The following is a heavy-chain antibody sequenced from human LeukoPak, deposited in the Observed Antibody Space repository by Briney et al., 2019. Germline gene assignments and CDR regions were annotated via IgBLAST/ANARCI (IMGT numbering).Heavy chain of an antibody. D-gene: IGHD5-12*01. CDR2: IYYTGST. CDR3: ARRASGHSYFDY. V-gene: IGHV4-59*01. CDR1: GGSISSYY. Sequence: SETLSLTCIVSGGSISSYYWTWIRQPPGKGLEWIGYIYYTGSTKYNPSLKSRVTISVDTSKNQFSLKLSSVTAGDTAVYYCARRASGHSYFDYWGQGTLVTVSS. J-gene: IGHJ4*02.